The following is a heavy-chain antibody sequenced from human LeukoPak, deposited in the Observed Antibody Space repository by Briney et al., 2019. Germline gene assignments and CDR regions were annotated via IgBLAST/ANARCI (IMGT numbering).Heavy chain of an antibody. D-gene: IGHD4/OR15-4a*01. V-gene: IGHV3-53*01. Sequence: GGTLRLSCAASGFTFSSYGMSWVRQAPGKGLEWVSFIYSDNTHYSDSVKGRFTISRDNSKNTLYLQMNSLRAEDTAVYYCARRAGAYSHPYDYWGQGTLVTVSS. J-gene: IGHJ4*02. CDR2: IYSDNT. CDR3: ARRAGAYSHPYDY. CDR1: GFTFSSYG.